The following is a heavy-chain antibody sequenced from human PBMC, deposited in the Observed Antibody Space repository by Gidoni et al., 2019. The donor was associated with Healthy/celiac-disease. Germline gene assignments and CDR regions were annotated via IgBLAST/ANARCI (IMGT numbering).Heavy chain of an antibody. CDR3: ARVEVLRFWEWLPPDYYYMDV. D-gene: IGHD3-3*01. V-gene: IGHV1-18*01. J-gene: IGHJ6*03. CDR1: GYTFTSYG. Sequence: QVQLVQSGAEVKKPGASVKVSCKASGYTFTSYGISWVRQAPGQGLEWMGRISAYNGNTNYAQKIQGRDTMTTETSTSTAYMELRSLRSDDTAVYYCARVEVLRFWEWLPPDYYYMDVWGKGTTVTVSS. CDR2: ISAYNGNT.